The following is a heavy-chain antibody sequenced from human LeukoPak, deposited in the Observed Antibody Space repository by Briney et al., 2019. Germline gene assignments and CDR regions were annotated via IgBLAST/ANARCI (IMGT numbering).Heavy chain of an antibody. Sequence: SETLSLTCAVYGGSFSGYYWSWIRQPPGHGLEWIGEIHHSRSTNYDPSLKSRVTISVDTSKNQFSLKLSSVTAADTAVYYCARGDGYNSRRFDPWGQGTLVTVSS. V-gene: IGHV4-34*01. J-gene: IGHJ5*02. CDR2: IHHSRST. CDR3: ARGDGYNSRRFDP. D-gene: IGHD5-24*01. CDR1: GGSFSGYY.